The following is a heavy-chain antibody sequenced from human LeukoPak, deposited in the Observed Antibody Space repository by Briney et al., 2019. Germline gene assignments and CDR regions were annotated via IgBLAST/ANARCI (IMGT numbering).Heavy chain of an antibody. Sequence: SETLSLTCSVSGASITNYYWSWIRQPPGKGLEWIGYIFYSGSTNYSPSLKSRVTISLDTSKNQFSLKLSSVTAADTAVYYCASSDFAAFDYWGQGTLVTVSS. CDR3: ASSDFAAFDY. V-gene: IGHV4-59*08. CDR1: GASITNYY. D-gene: IGHD3-3*01. CDR2: IFYSGST. J-gene: IGHJ4*02.